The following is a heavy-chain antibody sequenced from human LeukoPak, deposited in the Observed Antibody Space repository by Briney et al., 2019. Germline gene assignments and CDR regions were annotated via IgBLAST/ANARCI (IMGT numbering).Heavy chain of an antibody. D-gene: IGHD1-26*01. J-gene: IGHJ4*02. CDR3: ARGRLRGSYFNLTDY. CDR2: ISAYNGNT. Sequence: GASVKVSCKASGYTFTSYGISWVRQAPGQGLEWMGWISAYNGNTNYAQKLQGRVTMTTDTSTSTAYMELRSLRSDDTAVYYCARGRLRGSYFNLTDYWGREPWSPSPQ. V-gene: IGHV1-18*01. CDR1: GYTFTSYG.